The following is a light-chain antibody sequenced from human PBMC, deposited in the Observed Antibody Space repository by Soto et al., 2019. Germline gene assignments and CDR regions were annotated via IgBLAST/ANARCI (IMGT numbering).Light chain of an antibody. CDR1: QGVLYSSKNKDC. CDR2: WAS. J-gene: IGKJ3*01. Sequence: DIVMTQSPESLPVSLGERATITCKSSQGVLYSSKNKDCIAWYQQKSGQPPKRLIYWASTRESGVPDRFSGSGSGTDFTLTISSLRAEDVAVYYCQQYYSTPFTFGPGTKVDIK. CDR3: QQYYSTPFT. V-gene: IGKV4-1*01.